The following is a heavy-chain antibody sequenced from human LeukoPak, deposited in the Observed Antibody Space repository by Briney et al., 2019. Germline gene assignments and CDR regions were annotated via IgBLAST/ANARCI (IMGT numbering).Heavy chain of an antibody. CDR3: ARVWDSSSWYWFDP. V-gene: IGHV3-11*06. CDR1: GFTFSDYY. D-gene: IGHD6-13*01. Sequence: GGSLRLSCAASGFTFSDYYMSWIRQAPGKGLEWVSYISSSSSYTNYADSAKGRFTISRDNAKNSLYLQMNSLRAEDTAVYYCARVWDSSSWYWFDPWGQGTLVTVSS. CDR2: ISSSSSYT. J-gene: IGHJ5*02.